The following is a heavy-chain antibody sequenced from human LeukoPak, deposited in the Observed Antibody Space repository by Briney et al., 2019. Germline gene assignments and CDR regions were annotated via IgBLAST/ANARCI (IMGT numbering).Heavy chain of an antibody. J-gene: IGHJ4*02. CDR2: ITSSGAAT. V-gene: IGHV3-23*01. Sequence: GGSLRLSCAASGFTFSSYAMSWVRQAPGKGLEWVSSITSSGAATYYADSVKGRFTISRDNSDNTLYLQMNSLRAEDTAVYYCAKDWPNYYGSNGHYYKLNGDCWGQGTLVTVSS. CDR1: GFTFSSYA. CDR3: AKDWPNYYGSNGHYYKLNGDC. D-gene: IGHD3-22*01.